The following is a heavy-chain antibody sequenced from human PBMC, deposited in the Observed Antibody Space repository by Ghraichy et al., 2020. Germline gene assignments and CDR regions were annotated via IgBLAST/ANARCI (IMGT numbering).Heavy chain of an antibody. J-gene: IGHJ4*02. Sequence: TLSLTCTVSGGSISSYYWSWIRQPPGKGLEWIGYIYYSGSTNYNPSLKSRVTISVDTSKNQFSLKLSSVTAADTAVYYCARGAVTTVSDYWGQGTLVTVSS. CDR2: IYYSGST. D-gene: IGHD4-17*01. V-gene: IGHV4-59*01. CDR3: ARGAVTTVSDY. CDR1: GGSISSYY.